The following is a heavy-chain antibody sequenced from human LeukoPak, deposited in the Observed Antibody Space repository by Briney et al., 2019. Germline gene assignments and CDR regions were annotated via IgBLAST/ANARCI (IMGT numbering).Heavy chain of an antibody. J-gene: IGHJ4*02. Sequence: ASVKVSCKASGYTFTSFYVHWVRQAPGQGLEWMGIISPSGGSTSYAQKSQGRVTLTRDTSTSTVYMELSSLRSEDTAVYYCARECIRLEPFDYWGQGTLVTVSS. CDR1: GYTFTSFY. CDR3: ARECIRLEPFDY. CDR2: ISPSGGST. V-gene: IGHV1-46*01. D-gene: IGHD1-1*01.